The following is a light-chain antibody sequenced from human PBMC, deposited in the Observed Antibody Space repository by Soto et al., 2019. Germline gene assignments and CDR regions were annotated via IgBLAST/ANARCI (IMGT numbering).Light chain of an antibody. V-gene: IGKV3-20*01. CDR2: ETY. J-gene: IGKJ1*01. Sequence: IVLTQSPDTLSLSPGERVTLSCRASQSVRNNYLAWYQQKPGQAPRLLIYETYRRATGIPDRFSGSGSGTDFTLTIGRLEPEDSAVYYCQQYASSPRTFGQGTKVDI. CDR1: QSVRNNY. CDR3: QQYASSPRT.